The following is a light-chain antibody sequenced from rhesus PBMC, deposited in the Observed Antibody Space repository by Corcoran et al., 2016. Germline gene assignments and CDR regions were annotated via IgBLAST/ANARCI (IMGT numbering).Light chain of an antibody. J-gene: IGKJ4*01. V-gene: IGKV1S14*01. Sequence: DIQMTQSPSSLSASVGDTVTITCRASKGISNYLAWYQQKPGKAPKPLIYYASNLESGVPSRFSGSGSGTDFTLTISRLQPEDFAIYYCQQHNSYPLTFGGGTKVELK. CDR1: KGISNY. CDR3: QQHNSYPLT. CDR2: YAS.